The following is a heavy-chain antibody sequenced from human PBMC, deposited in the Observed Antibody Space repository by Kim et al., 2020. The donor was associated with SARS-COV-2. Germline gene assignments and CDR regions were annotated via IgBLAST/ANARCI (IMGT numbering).Heavy chain of an antibody. V-gene: IGHV4-38-2*02. Sequence: SETLSRTCTVSGYSISSGYYWGWIRQPPGKGLEWIGSIYHSGSTYYNPSLKSRVTISVDTSKNQFSLKLSSVTAADTAVYYCAREGDILTGYYGGIVDYWGQGTLVTVSS. D-gene: IGHD3-9*01. CDR1: GYSISSGYY. CDR3: AREGDILTGYYGGIVDY. J-gene: IGHJ4*02. CDR2: IYHSGST.